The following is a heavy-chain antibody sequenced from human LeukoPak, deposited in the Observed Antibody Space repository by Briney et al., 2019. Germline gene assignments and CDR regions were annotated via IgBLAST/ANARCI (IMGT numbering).Heavy chain of an antibody. J-gene: IGHJ3*02. CDR2: FDPEDGEI. CDR1: EYTLTELS. Sequence: GASVKVSCKVSEYTLTELSMHWVRQAPGKGLEWLGGFDPEDGEIICAQKFQGRVTTSDDTSTDTAYMELGSLRSDDTAVYYCAADRGDYSGSYWTAFDIWGQGTMVTVSS. V-gene: IGHV1-24*01. CDR3: AADRGDYSGSYWTAFDI. D-gene: IGHD1-26*01.